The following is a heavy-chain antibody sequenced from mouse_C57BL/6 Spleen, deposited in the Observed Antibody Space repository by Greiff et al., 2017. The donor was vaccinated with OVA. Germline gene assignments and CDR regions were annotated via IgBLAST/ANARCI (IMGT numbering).Heavy chain of an antibody. CDR3: TSYYYGSSYV. V-gene: IGHV14-4*01. CDR1: GFNIKDDY. J-gene: IGHJ2*01. Sequence: VQLQQSGAELVRPGASVKLSCTASGFNIKDDYMHWVKQRPEQGLEWIGWIDPENGDTEYASKFQGKATITADTSSNTAYLQLSSLTSEDTAVYYCTSYYYGSSYVWGQGTTLTVSS. D-gene: IGHD1-1*01. CDR2: IDPENGDT.